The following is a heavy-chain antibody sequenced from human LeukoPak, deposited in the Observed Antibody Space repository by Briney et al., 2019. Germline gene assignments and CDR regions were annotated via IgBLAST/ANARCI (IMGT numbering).Heavy chain of an antibody. D-gene: IGHD1-26*01. CDR1: GFTFSSYE. Sequence: PGGSLILSCAASGFTFSSYEMNWVRQAPGKGLEWVSYISSSGSPIYYADSVEGRFTISRDNAKNSLFLQMSSLRAEDTAVYYCARDKRLSGSSTDDAFDIWGQGTVVTVSS. V-gene: IGHV3-48*03. CDR2: ISSSGSPI. CDR3: ARDKRLSGSSTDDAFDI. J-gene: IGHJ3*02.